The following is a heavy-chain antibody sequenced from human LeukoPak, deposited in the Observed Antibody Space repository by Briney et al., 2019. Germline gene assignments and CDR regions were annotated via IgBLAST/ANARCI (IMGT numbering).Heavy chain of an antibody. CDR3: AKDEDTAMAESGMFDY. D-gene: IGHD5-18*01. CDR2: ISSSGSTI. V-gene: IGHV3-48*03. J-gene: IGHJ4*02. CDR1: GFTFSSYE. Sequence: PGGSLRLSCAASGFTFSSYEMNWVRQAPGKGLEWVSYISSSGSTIYYADSVKGRFTISRDNSKNTLFLQMNSLRAEDSAVYYCAKDEDTAMAESGMFDYWGQGTLVTVSS.